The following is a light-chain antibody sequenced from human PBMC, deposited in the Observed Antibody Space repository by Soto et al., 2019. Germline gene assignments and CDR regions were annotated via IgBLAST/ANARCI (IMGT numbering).Light chain of an antibody. J-gene: IGKJ1*01. CDR2: AAS. V-gene: IGKV1-27*01. CDR3: QKYNSAPWT. CDR1: QGISTY. Sequence: DIQMTQSPSSLSASVGDRVTITCRASQGISTYLAWYQQKPGKVPKLLIYAASSLQSGVPSRFSGSGSGTDFTLTSDSRQNEDVATYYCQKYNSAPWTFCPGTKVETK.